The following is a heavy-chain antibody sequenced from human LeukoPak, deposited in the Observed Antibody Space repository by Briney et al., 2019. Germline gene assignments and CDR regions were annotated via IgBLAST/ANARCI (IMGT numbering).Heavy chain of an antibody. CDR1: GFTFSSYA. D-gene: IGHD5-12*01. CDR3: AKGRYDFSYYYYGMDV. V-gene: IGHV3-23*01. J-gene: IGHJ6*02. CDR2: ISGSGGST. Sequence: GGSLRLSCAASGFTFSSYAMSWFRQTPGKGLEWVSAISGSGGSTYYADSVKGRFTISRDNSKNTLYLQMNSLRAEDTAVYYCAKGRYDFSYYYYGMDVWGQGTTVTVYS.